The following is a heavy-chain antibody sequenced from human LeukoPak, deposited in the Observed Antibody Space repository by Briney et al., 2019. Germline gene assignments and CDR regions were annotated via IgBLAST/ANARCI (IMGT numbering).Heavy chain of an antibody. CDR1: GFTFSTYA. D-gene: IGHD6-19*01. CDR2: ISDSGANT. J-gene: IGHJ2*01. CDR3: AKSMTLQWRGFSDL. Sequence: GGSLRLSCAASGFTFSTYAMSWVRQAPGKGLEWVSTISDSGANTYYADSVRGRFTISRDNSKNTLYLQKNSLRADDTAIYYCAKSMTLQWRGFSDLWGRGTHVTVSS. V-gene: IGHV3-23*01.